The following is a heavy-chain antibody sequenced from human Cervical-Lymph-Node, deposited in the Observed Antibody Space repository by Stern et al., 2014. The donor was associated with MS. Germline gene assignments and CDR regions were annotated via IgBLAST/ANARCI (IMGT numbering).Heavy chain of an antibody. Sequence: VQLEESGAAVKKPGTSVQVSCKASGYTLSNPYIHWVRQAPGQGLEWLGIISPSSGPTTFAQKFQGRLTMTRDTSTSTFYMDLSSLRSEDTAVYFCTRDIAGAATGFDFWGQGTLVTVSS. V-gene: IGHV1-46*01. CDR3: TRDIAGAATGFDF. CDR1: GYTLSNPY. CDR2: ISPSSGPT. D-gene: IGHD4/OR15-4a*01. J-gene: IGHJ4*02.